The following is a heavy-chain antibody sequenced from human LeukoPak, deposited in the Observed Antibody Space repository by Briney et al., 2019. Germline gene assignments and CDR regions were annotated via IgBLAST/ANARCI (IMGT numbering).Heavy chain of an antibody. Sequence: PGGSLRLSCAASGFTFSSYWMHWVRQAPGKGLVWVSHINSDGSSTSYADPVKGRFTISRDSAKNTLFLQMDSLRADDTAVYYCARAKGCSSTSCYSYYFDYWGQGTLVTVSS. J-gene: IGHJ4*02. CDR1: GFTFSSYW. D-gene: IGHD2-2*01. CDR2: INSDGSST. CDR3: ARAKGCSSTSCYSYYFDY. V-gene: IGHV3-74*01.